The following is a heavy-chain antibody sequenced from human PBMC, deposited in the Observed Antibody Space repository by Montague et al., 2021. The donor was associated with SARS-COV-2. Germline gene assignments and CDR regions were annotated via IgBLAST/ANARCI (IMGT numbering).Heavy chain of an antibody. V-gene: IGHV4-28*01. CDR2: IYHTGST. CDR3: AKSADHNYSLDS. J-gene: IGHJ4*02. Sequence: SETLSLTCAVSGYSISSSNWWGWIRQAPGRGLEWIGYIYHTGSTYYNPSLKSRVTMSVDKSNNLFSLELSSVTAVDTAVYYCAKSADHNYSLDSWGQGTPVTVSS. CDR1: GYSISSSNW. D-gene: IGHD5-24*01.